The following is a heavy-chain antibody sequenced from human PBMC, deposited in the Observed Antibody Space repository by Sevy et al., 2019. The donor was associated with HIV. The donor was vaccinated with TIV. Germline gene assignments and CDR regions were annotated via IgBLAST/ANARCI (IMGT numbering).Heavy chain of an antibody. V-gene: IGHV1-2*02. Sequence: GESLKISCKASGYTFTGYYMHWVRQAPGQGLEWMGWINPNSGGTNYARKFQGRVTMTRDTSISTAYMELSRLRSDDTAVYYCARDMGSSGSYYGYFVYWGQGTLVTVSS. D-gene: IGHD1-26*01. J-gene: IGHJ4*02. CDR1: GYTFTGYY. CDR3: ARDMGSSGSYYGYFVY. CDR2: INPNSGGT.